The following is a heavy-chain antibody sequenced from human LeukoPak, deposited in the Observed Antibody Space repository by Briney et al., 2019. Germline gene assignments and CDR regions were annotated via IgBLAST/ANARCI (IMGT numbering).Heavy chain of an antibody. J-gene: IGHJ3*02. CDR3: AKYCPYPCGWGGPDAFDI. Sequence: GGSLRLSCAASGFSFSSYSMDWVRLAPGKGLEWVSYISSSGSTIYYADSVKGRFTISRDNAKKSLYLQMNSLRAEDTAVYYCAKYCPYPCGWGGPDAFDIWGQGTMVTVSS. V-gene: IGHV3-48*04. CDR1: GFSFSSYS. CDR2: ISSSGSTI. D-gene: IGHD3-16*01.